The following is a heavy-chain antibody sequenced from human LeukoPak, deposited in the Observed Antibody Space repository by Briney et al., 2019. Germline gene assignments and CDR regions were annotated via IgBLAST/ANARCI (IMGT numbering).Heavy chain of an antibody. Sequence: SETLSLTCTVSGGSISEYYWSWIRQSPGKGLEWIGYISYSGSTYYNPSLKSRVTISVDTSKNQFSLKLSSVTAADTAVYYCARHVIVVVPAAKGYYYYYMDVWGKGTTVTVSS. CDR2: ISYSGST. CDR1: GGSISEYY. J-gene: IGHJ6*03. V-gene: IGHV4-59*08. D-gene: IGHD2-2*01. CDR3: ARHVIVVVPAAKGYYYYYMDV.